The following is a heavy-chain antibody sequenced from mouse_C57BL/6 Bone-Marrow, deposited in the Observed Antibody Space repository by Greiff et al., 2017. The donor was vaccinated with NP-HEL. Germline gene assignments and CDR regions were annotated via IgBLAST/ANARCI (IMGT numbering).Heavy chain of an antibody. CDR3: ARDDDGNPFAY. J-gene: IGHJ3*01. CDR2: IRYDGST. CDR1: GYSITSGYY. V-gene: IGHV3-6*01. D-gene: IGHD2-1*01. Sequence: EVQLQQSGPGLVKPSQSLSLSCSVTGYSITSGYYWNWIRQFPGNKLEWMGYIRYDGSTNYNPSLKNRTSITRDTSKNQFFLKLNSVTTEDTATYYCARDDDGNPFAYWGQGTLVTVSA.